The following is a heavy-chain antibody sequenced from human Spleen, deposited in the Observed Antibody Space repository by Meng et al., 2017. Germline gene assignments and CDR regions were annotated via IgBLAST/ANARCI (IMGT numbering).Heavy chain of an antibody. Sequence: SVKVSCKASGGTFSSYAISWVRQAPGQGLEWMGGIIPIFGTANYAQKFQGRVTITADESTSTAYMELSSLRSEDTAVYYCARPRRHSTVVTPLRAFDIWGQGTMVTVS. CDR1: GGTFSSYA. D-gene: IGHD4-23*01. V-gene: IGHV1-69*13. CDR3: ARPRRHSTVVTPLRAFDI. J-gene: IGHJ3*02. CDR2: IIPIFGTA.